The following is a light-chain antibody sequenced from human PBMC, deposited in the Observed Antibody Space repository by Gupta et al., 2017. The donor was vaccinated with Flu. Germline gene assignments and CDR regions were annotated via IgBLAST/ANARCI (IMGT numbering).Light chain of an antibody. CDR1: SNDVGGYNY. V-gene: IGLV2-8*01. J-gene: IGLJ2*01. CDR3: GSYAGTKKLGL. Sequence: QSALTQPPSASGSPGQSVTISCTGTSNDVGGYNYVSWYQQHPGKAPKLLIYEVDKRPSGVPDRFSGSKSGNTASLTVSGLQADDEADYFCGSYAGTKKLGLFGGGTKLTIL. CDR2: EVD.